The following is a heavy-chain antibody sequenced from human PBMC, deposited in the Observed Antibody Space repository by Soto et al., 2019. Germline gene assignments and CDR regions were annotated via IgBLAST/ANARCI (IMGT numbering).Heavy chain of an antibody. Sequence: GASVKVSCKASGYTLSDYYLHWVRQAPGEGPEWMGWINPNTGGTNYAQKFQGRVTMTRDTSISTAYMEVSRLRSDDTAVYYCAREFADYSKYRYYYGIDVWGQGTTVTVSS. V-gene: IGHV1-2*02. J-gene: IGHJ6*02. D-gene: IGHD4-4*01. CDR1: GYTLSDYY. CDR2: INPNTGGT. CDR3: AREFADYSKYRYYYGIDV.